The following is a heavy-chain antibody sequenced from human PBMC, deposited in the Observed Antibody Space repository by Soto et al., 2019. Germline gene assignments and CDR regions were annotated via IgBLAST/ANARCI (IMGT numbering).Heavy chain of an antibody. CDR3: ASSRVGGSYWGAFDI. J-gene: IGHJ3*02. Sequence: QVQLVESGGGVVQPGRSLRLSCAASGFTFSSYAMHWVRQAPGKGLEWVAVISYDGSNKYYADSVKGRFTISRDNSKNTLYLQMNSLRAEDTAVYYCASSRVGGSYWGAFDIWGQGTMVTVSS. CDR2: ISYDGSNK. CDR1: GFTFSSYA. V-gene: IGHV3-30-3*01. D-gene: IGHD1-26*01.